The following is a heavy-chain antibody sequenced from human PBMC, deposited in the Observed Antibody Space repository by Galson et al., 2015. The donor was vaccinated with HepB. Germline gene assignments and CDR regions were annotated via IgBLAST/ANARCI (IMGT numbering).Heavy chain of an antibody. Sequence: SLRLSCAASGFTFSSYAMHWVRQAPGKGLEWVAVISYDGSNKYYADSVKGRFTISRDNSKNTLYLQMNSLRAEDTAVYYCARDLYSSGWYAFFQHWGQGTLVTVSS. CDR3: ARDLYSSGWYAFFQH. CDR2: ISYDGSNK. V-gene: IGHV3-30-3*01. CDR1: GFTFSSYA. D-gene: IGHD6-19*01. J-gene: IGHJ1*01.